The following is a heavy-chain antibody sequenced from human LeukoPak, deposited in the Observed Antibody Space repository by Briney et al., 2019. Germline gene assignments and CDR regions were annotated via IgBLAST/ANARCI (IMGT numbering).Heavy chain of an antibody. V-gene: IGHV4-59*01. CDR3: ARYYYDSSGYYFDY. CDR2: IYYSGST. CDR1: GAPTSSYS. D-gene: IGHD3-22*01. J-gene: IGHJ4*02. Sequence: KLSKTLPPPCPAPGAPTSSYSWSWIRKPPGKGLEGIGYIYYSGSTNYNPSLKSRVTISVDTSKNQFSLKLSSVTAADTAVYYCARYYYDSSGYYFDYWGQGTLVTVSS.